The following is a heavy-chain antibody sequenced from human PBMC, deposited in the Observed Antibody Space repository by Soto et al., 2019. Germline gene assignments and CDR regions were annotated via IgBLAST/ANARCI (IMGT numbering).Heavy chain of an antibody. D-gene: IGHD2-15*01. Sequence: ASVKVSCKASGYTFTRYAMNWVRQAPGQRLEWMGWINPDNGNTKSSQKFQDRVIITRDTSASTAYMDLSSLRSEDTAVYYCARGIATGQLDPWGQGTLVTVSS. J-gene: IGHJ5*02. CDR3: ARGIATGQLDP. CDR2: INPDNGNT. CDR1: GYTFTRYA. V-gene: IGHV1-3*01.